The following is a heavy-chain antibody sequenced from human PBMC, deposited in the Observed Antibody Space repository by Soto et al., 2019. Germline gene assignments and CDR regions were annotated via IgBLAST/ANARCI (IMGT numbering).Heavy chain of an antibody. CDR2: INPTTGAT. CDR1: GYTFTAQY. J-gene: IGHJ4*02. Sequence: ASVKVSCKASGYTFTAQYLHWVRKAPGEGLEWMGWINPTTGATRYAQKFQGRVTMTRDTSMSTAYLEVRSLRAEDTAVYYCASHLYDPSGSHYLTLYYFDFWGQGTVVTVSS. CDR3: ASHLYDPSGSHYLTLYYFDF. D-gene: IGHD3-22*01. V-gene: IGHV1-2*02.